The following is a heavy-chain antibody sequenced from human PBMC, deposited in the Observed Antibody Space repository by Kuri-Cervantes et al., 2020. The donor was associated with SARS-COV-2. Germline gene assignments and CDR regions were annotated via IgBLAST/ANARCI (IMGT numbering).Heavy chain of an antibody. CDR2: ISWNSSSI. Sequence: GGSLRLSCAASGFTFDDYAMHWVRQAPGKGLEWVSGISWNSSSIGYADSVKGRFTISRDNSKNTLYLQMNSLRAEDTAVYYCARALYGGRTDYYYGMDVWGQGTTVTVSS. V-gene: IGHV3-9*01. CDR1: GFTFDDYA. J-gene: IGHJ6*02. CDR3: ARALYGGRTDYYYGMDV. D-gene: IGHD4-23*01.